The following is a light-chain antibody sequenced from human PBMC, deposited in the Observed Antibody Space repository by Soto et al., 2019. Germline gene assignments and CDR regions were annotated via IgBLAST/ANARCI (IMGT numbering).Light chain of an antibody. V-gene: IGKV3-11*01. Sequence: EIVLTQSPATLSLSPGERATFSCRASQSVTTFLAWYQQKPGQAPRLLIYDASSRATGIPARFGGSGSGTDFTLTISSLEPEDFAVYYCQQRINWPLTFGGGTKVEIK. J-gene: IGKJ4*01. CDR3: QQRINWPLT. CDR2: DAS. CDR1: QSVTTF.